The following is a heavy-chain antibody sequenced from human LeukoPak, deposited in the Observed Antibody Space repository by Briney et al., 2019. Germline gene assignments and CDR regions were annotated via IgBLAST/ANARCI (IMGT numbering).Heavy chain of an antibody. CDR2: ISGSGGST. J-gene: IGHJ5*02. D-gene: IGHD6-19*01. CDR1: GFTFSSYA. CDR3: ARDGSAVAPHDVNWFDP. V-gene: IGHV3-23*01. Sequence: GGSLRLSCAASGFTFSSYAMSWVRQAPGKGLEWVSAISGSGGSTYYADSVKGRFTISRDNAKNSLYLQMNSLRPEDTAVYYCARDGSAVAPHDVNWFDPWGQGTLVTVSS.